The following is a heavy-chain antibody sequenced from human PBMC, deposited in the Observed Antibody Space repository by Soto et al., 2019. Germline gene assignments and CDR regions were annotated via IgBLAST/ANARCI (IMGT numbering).Heavy chain of an antibody. J-gene: IGHJ6*02. CDR1: GFTFSTYS. V-gene: IGHV3-21*01. Sequence: PGESLKISCVGSGFTFSTYSINWVRQAPGKGLEWVSSISSRSDIYYADSVKGRFTISRDNAKNSVSLQMNSPRAEDTAVYYCAREYTAWPLAYGLDVWGQGTTVTVSS. CDR3: AREYTAWPLAYGLDV. D-gene: IGHD2-2*02. CDR2: ISSRSDI.